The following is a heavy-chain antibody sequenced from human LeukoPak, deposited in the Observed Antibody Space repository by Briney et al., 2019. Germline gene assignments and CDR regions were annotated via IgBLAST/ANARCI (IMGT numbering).Heavy chain of an antibody. CDR3: ARDTVINEGF. J-gene: IGHJ4*02. CDR1: GFTFSTFG. V-gene: IGHV3-30*02. D-gene: IGHD4-17*01. Sequence: PGGSLRLSCAASGFTFSTFGMHWVRQAPGKGLEWVAFIRSDGGDKYYADSVKGRLTLSRDNSKNTLYLQVNSLRAEDAAVYYCARDTVINEGFWGQGTLVTVSS. CDR2: IRSDGGDK.